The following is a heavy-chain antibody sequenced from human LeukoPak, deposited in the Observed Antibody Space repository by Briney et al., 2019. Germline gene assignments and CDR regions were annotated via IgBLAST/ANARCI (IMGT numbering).Heavy chain of an antibody. CDR3: ARVDFGMDV. J-gene: IGHJ6*02. CDR2: ISSSSSTI. V-gene: IGHV3-48*04. D-gene: IGHD2-15*01. CDR1: GFPFNIYS. Sequence: GGSVRLLCGAWGFPFNIYSMMGLRQAPGRGLEWVSYISSSSSTIYYADSVKGRFTISRDNAKNSLYLQMNSLRAEDTAVYYCARVDFGMDVWGQGTTVTVSS.